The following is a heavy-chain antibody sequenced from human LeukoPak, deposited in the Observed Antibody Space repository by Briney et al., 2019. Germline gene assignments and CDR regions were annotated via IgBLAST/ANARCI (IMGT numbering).Heavy chain of an antibody. CDR2: ISWNSGSI. CDR3: AKDLGPGSMATSPGFDY. Sequence: PGGSLRLSCAASGFTFDVYAMHWVRQAPGKGLEWVSGISWNSGSIGYADSVKGRFTISRDNAKTSLYLQMNSLRAEDTALYYCAKDLGPGSMATSPGFDYWGQGTLVTVSS. D-gene: IGHD5-24*01. CDR1: GFTFDVYA. V-gene: IGHV3-9*01. J-gene: IGHJ4*02.